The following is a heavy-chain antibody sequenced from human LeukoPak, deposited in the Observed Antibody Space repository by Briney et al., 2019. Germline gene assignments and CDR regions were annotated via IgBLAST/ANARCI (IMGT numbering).Heavy chain of an antibody. CDR2: MNPNSGNT. J-gene: IGHJ3*02. V-gene: IGHV1-8*03. CDR1: GYTFTSYD. CDR3: ARVPYCGGDYYSHDAFDI. Sequence: ASVKVSCKASGYTFTSYDINWVRQATGQGLEWMGWMNPNSGNTGYAQKFQGRVTITRNTSISTAYMELSSLRSEDTAVYYCARVPYCGGDYYSHDAFDIWGQGTMVTVSS. D-gene: IGHD2-21*01.